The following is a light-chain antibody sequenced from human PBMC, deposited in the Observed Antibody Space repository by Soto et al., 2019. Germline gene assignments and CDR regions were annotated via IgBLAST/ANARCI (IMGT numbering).Light chain of an antibody. CDR1: QGISNY. CDR2: AAS. V-gene: IGKV1-27*01. J-gene: IGKJ3*01. CDR3: QKYNSAPFT. Sequence: DIQMTQSPSSLSASVGDRVTITCRASQGISNYLAWYQQKPGKVPKLLIFAASTLQSGVPSRFSGSGSETDFTLTISSLQPEDVATYYCQKYNSAPFTFGLGPKWISN.